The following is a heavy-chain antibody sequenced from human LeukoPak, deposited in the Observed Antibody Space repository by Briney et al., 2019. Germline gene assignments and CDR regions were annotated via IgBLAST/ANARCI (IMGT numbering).Heavy chain of an antibody. CDR2: ISNDGTTT. CDR3: AKMTAPAY. D-gene: IGHD5-18*01. V-gene: IGHV3-74*01. Sequence: PGGSLRLSCAAYGFTFSSYWMHWVRQAPGKGLVWVSRISNDGTTTTYADSVKGRLTISRDNAKNTLYLQMNSLRVEDTAIYYCAKMTAPAYWGQGTLVTVSS. CDR1: GFTFSSYW. J-gene: IGHJ4*02.